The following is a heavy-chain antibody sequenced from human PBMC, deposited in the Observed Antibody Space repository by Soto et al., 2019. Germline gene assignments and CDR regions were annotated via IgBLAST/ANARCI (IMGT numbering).Heavy chain of an antibody. J-gene: IGHJ4*02. CDR3: AKDDGSTEDFFAS. V-gene: IGHV3-30*18. CDR2: ISHDGSNT. CDR1: GFTFRTYA. Sequence: QVQVVESGGGVIQPGRSLRLSCAASGFTFRTYAMHWVRQAPGKGLEWVAVISHDGSNTDYGDSVKGRFTISRDNSKSTLSLQMNSLRPEDTGVYYCAKDDGSTEDFFASWGQGNLVSVSS.